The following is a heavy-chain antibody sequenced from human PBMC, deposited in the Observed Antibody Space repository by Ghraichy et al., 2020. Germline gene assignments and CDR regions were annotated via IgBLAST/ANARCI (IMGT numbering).Heavy chain of an antibody. CDR1: GFTFSDYY. J-gene: IGHJ5*02. V-gene: IGHV3-74*01. CDR2: ITGDASRT. CDR3: TRDPRNKGFDP. D-gene: IGHD1-14*01. Sequence: GGSLRLSCSASGFTFSDYYMHWVRQAPGKGLVWISRITGDASRTDYAGSVKGRFTISRDNAKNTLYLQMSSLTAEDTALYYCTRDPRNKGFDPWGQGTLVTVSS.